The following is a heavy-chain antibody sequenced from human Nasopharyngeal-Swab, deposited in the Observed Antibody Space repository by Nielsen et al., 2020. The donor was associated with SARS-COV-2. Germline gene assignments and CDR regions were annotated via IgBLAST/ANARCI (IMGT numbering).Heavy chain of an antibody. V-gene: IGHV4-31*03. J-gene: IGHJ3*02. CDR1: GGSISSGGYY. CDR2: IYYSGST. Sequence: SETLSLTCTVSGGSISSGGYYWSWIRQHPGKGLEWIGYIYYSGSTYYNPSLKSRVTISVDTSKNQFSLKLSSVTAADTAMYYCARGGLGVVVVAATVDLDIWGQGTMVTVSS. CDR3: ARGGLGVVVVAATVDLDI. D-gene: IGHD2-15*01.